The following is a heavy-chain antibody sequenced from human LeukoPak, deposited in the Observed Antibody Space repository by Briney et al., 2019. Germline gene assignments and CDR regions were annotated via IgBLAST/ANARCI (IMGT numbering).Heavy chain of an antibody. J-gene: IGHJ4*02. CDR3: ARGPPQYSGSYPTFDY. CDR1: GFTFSSYG. Sequence: GGSLRLSCAASGFTFSSYGMHWVRQAPGKGLEWVAVISYDGSNKYYADSVKGRFTISRDNSKNTLYLQMNSLRAEDTAVYYCARGPPQYSGSYPTFDYWGQGTLVTVSS. CDR2: ISYDGSNK. V-gene: IGHV3-30*03. D-gene: IGHD1-26*01.